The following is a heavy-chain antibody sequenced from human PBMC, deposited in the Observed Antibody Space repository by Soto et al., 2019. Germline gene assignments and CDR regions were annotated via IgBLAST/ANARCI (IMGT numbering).Heavy chain of an antibody. V-gene: IGHV4-61*01. CDR2: GSYSGTT. J-gene: IGHJ4*02. CDR3: ARGATVTQYDY. Sequence: QVQLQEPGPGLVKPSETLSLTCTVSGVSVNSGSFYWAWIRQPPGKGLEWIGFGSYSGTTNYKPSLKSRVTISVDTSRSQISLKVTSLTAADTAVYYCARGATVTQYDYWGQGTLVTVSS. D-gene: IGHD4-17*01. CDR1: GVSVNSGSFY.